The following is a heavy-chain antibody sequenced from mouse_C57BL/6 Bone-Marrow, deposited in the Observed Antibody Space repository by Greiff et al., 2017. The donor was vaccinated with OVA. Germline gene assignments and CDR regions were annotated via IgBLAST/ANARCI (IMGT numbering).Heavy chain of an antibody. CDR1: GYTFTSSW. D-gene: IGHD1-1*01. CDR3: ARRFTTVSPGYFDV. J-gene: IGHJ1*03. V-gene: IGHV1-53*01. Sequence: QGQLQPPGTELVKPGASVKLSCKASGYTFTSSWVHWGKQRPGQGPEGIGNINPSNGGTNDNEKFKSKATLTVDKSSSTAYMQLSSLTSEDSAVYYCARRFTTVSPGYFDVWGTGTTVTVSS. CDR2: INPSNGGT.